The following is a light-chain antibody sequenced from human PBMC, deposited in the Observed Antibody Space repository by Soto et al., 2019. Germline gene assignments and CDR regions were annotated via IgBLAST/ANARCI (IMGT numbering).Light chain of an antibody. CDR2: LGS. CDR3: MQAQQTPPWT. CDR1: QSLLHSNGYNY. Sequence: DIVMSQSPLSLPVTPGEPDSISCRSSQSLLHSNGYNYLDWYLQKPGQSPQLQTYLGSNRASGVPDRYSGSGAGNDFTLKISREEAEDVGFYYSMQAQQTPPWTVGQGTKGESK. J-gene: IGKJ1*01. V-gene: IGKV2-28*01.